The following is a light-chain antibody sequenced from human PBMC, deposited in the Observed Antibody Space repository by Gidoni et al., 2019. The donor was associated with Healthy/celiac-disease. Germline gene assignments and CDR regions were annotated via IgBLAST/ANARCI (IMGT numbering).Light chain of an antibody. Sequence: EIVLTQSPATLPLSPGERATLSCRARLLIYDAYNRATGIPARFSGSGSGTDFTLTISSLEPEDFAVYYCQLRSNWPPAITFGQGTRLEIK. CDR3: QLRSNWPPAIT. CDR2: DAY. J-gene: IGKJ5*01. V-gene: IGKV3-11*01.